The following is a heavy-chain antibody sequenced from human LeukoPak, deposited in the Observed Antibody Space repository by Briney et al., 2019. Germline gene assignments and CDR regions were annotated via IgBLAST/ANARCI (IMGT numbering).Heavy chain of an antibody. J-gene: IGHJ6*03. V-gene: IGHV4-39*01. CDR1: GGSISSSNYY. D-gene: IGHD2-15*01. CDR3: ARQVTSSTQYCSGGSCYAYYYYYMDV. Sequence: PSETLSLTCTVSGGSISSSNYYWGWIRQPPGKGLEWIGSIYYSGSTYYNPSLKSRVTISVVTSKNQFSLKLSSVTAADTAVYYCARQVTSSTQYCSGGSCYAYYYYYMDVWGKGTTVTVSS. CDR2: IYYSGST.